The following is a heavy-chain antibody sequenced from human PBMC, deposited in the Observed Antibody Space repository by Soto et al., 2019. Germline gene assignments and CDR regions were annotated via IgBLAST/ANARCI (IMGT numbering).Heavy chain of an antibody. Sequence: SETLSLTFTVSGGSISRRRYYWGWIRHPPGKGLEWIGNIYHSENTYYNPSLKSRITISVDTSKNQFSLKLSSVTAADTAVYYCAAQAGGDKYYFGMDVWGQGTTVTVSS. D-gene: IGHD2-21*01. J-gene: IGHJ6*02. V-gene: IGHV4-39*01. CDR2: IYHSENT. CDR1: GGSISRRRYY. CDR3: AAQAGGDKYYFGMDV.